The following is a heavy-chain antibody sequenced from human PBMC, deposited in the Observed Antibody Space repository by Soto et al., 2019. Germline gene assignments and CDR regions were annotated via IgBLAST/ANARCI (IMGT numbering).Heavy chain of an antibody. CDR1: GYNFELYS. J-gene: IGHJ5*02. CDR3: ARDQGGSLLSTWFDI. CDR2: VLPLYNKA. D-gene: IGHD1-26*01. V-gene: IGHV1-69*14. Sequence: VQLTQSEAQLKQPGSSMKVSCQTSGYNFELYSLNWVRQVPGQRPEWLGGVLPLYNKAIYPPQFQGRVTINADSSTKTVSLKMTSLRSDDSGIYFCARDQGGSLLSTWFDIWGPGTPVTVS.